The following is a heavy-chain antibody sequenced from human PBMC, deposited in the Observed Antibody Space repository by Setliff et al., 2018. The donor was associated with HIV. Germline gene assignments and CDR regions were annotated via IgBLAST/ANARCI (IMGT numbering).Heavy chain of an antibody. CDR2: IYYTGST. CDR3: ARYAYLHGYNWFDP. J-gene: IGHJ5*02. Sequence: LSLTCTVSGGSISSVSYYWGWIRQPPGKGLEWIGNIYYTGSTYYNPSLRSRVTISVDTSKNQFSLKLSPVTAADTAVYYCARYAYLHGYNWFDPWGHGTLVTVSS. V-gene: IGHV4-39*01. CDR1: GGSISSVSYY.